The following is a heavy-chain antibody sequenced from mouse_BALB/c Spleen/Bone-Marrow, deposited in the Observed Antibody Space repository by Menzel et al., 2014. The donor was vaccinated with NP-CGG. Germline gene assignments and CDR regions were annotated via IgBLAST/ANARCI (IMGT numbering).Heavy chain of an antibody. V-gene: IGHV1-7*01. CDR2: INPSTGYT. J-gene: IGHJ3*01. Sequence: QVQLQQSGAELAKPGASVKMSCKASGYTFTSYWMHWIKQRPGQGLEWIGYINPSTGYTEYNQTFKGKATLTAVKSSTTAYMQLSSLTSEVSAVYYCARDDYDAFAYWGQGTLGTGAA. CDR3: ARDDYDAFAY. CDR1: GYTFTSYW. D-gene: IGHD2-4*01.